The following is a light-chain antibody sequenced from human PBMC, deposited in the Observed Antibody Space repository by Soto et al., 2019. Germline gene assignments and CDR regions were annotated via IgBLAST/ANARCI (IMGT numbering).Light chain of an antibody. Sequence: QSVLTQAPSASGTPGQRVTISCSGSSSNIGGNTVNWYQQLPGTAPKLLIYTNDQRPSGGPDRFSGSKSGTSASLAISGLQSEEEADYYCAAWDDSLSGVVFGGGTKLTVL. CDR2: TND. CDR1: SSNIGGNT. V-gene: IGLV1-44*01. CDR3: AAWDDSLSGVV. J-gene: IGLJ3*02.